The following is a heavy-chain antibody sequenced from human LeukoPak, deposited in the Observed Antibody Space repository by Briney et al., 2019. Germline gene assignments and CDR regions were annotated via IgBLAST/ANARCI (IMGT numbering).Heavy chain of an antibody. D-gene: IGHD3-3*01. CDR3: ARSLYDFWSGYDY. CDR1: GFTFSDYY. Sequence: GGSLRLSCAASGFTFSDYYMSWIRQAPGKGLEWVSYISSSGSTIYYADSVKGRFTISRDNAKNSLYLQMNSLRAEDTAVYHCARSLYDFWSGYDYWGQGTLVTVSS. V-gene: IGHV3-11*01. CDR2: ISSSGSTI. J-gene: IGHJ4*02.